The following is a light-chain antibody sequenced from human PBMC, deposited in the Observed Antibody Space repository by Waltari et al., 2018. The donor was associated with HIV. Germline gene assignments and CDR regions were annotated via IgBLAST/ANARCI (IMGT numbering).Light chain of an antibody. J-gene: IGLJ2*01. V-gene: IGLV2-23*02. CDR3: CSYAGSESSEV. CDR1: SSNIGANNY. Sequence: QSALTQPASVSGSPGQSITISCTGTSSNIGANNYVSWYQQHPGKAPKLIIYDVTKRPTAGSTRCSGSKSGNTASLTITGLQAEDEADYHCCSYAGSESSEVFGGGTKLTVL. CDR2: DVT.